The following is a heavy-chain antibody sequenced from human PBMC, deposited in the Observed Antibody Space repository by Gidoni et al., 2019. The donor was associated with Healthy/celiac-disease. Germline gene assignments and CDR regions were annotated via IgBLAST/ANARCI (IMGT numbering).Heavy chain of an antibody. J-gene: IGHJ4*02. CDR1: GGSIRRSSYY. D-gene: IGHD2-2*01. Sequence: QLQLQESGPGLVKPSETLSLTCTVSGGSIRRSSYYGGWIRQPPGKGLEWIGSIYYSGSTYYNPSLKSRVTITVDTSKNQFSLKLSSVTAADTAVYYCASRRGGIVVVPAALHFDYWGQGTLVTVSS. V-gene: IGHV4-39*01. CDR3: ASRRGGIVVVPAALHFDY. CDR2: IYYSGST.